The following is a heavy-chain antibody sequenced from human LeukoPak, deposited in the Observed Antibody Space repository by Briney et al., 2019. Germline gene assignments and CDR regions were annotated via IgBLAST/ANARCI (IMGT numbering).Heavy chain of an antibody. D-gene: IGHD3-22*01. Sequence: ASVKVSRKTSGYTFTGYYMHWVRQAPGQGLEWMGWINPNTGGTNYAQKFQGRVTMTSDTSISTAYMELSSLRSDDTAVYYCARAPMIVVVFPPRLDFWGQGTLVTVSS. V-gene: IGHV1-2*02. J-gene: IGHJ4*02. CDR2: INPNTGGT. CDR1: GYTFTGYY. CDR3: ARAPMIVVVFPPRLDF.